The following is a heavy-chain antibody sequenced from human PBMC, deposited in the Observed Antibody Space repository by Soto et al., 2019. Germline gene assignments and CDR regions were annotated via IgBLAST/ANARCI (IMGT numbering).Heavy chain of an antibody. CDR3: TKVGGLYDFWSGPLHFDL. CDR1: GFIFDDFA. D-gene: IGHD3-3*01. J-gene: IGHJ4*02. CDR2: ISWNSDSI. V-gene: IGHV3-9*01. Sequence: EAQLVESGGGLVQPGRSLRLSCAGSGFIFDDFAIHWVRQAPGKGLEWVSGISWNSDSIGYADSVKGRFTISRDNAKNSLYWQMNSLRVEDTALYYCTKVGGLYDFWSGPLHFDLWGQGTLVTVSS.